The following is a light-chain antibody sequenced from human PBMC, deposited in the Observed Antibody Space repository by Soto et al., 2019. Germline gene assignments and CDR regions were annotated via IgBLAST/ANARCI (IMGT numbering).Light chain of an antibody. CDR3: SSYAGSNIL. Sequence: QPVLTQPPSASGSPGQSVTISCTGTSSDVGGYNYVSWYQQHPGKAPKLMIYEVNKRPSGVPDRFSGSKSGNTASLTVSGLQAEDEADYYCSSYAGSNILFGGGTKVTVL. CDR1: SSDVGGYNY. J-gene: IGLJ2*01. CDR2: EVN. V-gene: IGLV2-8*01.